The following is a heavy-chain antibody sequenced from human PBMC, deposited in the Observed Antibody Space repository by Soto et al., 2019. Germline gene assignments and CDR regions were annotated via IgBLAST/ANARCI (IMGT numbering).Heavy chain of an antibody. V-gene: IGHV1-46*03. CDR3: ARDPPYGDSRWGYFQH. CDR2: INPSGGST. Sequence: QVQLVQSGAEVKKPGASVKVSCKASGYTFTSYYMHWVRQAPGQGLEWMGIINPSGGSTSYAQKFQGRDTMTRDTSSSTVYLELSSLRSEDTALYYCARDPPYGDSRWGYFQHWGQGTLVTVSA. D-gene: IGHD4-17*01. J-gene: IGHJ1*01. CDR1: GYTFTSYY.